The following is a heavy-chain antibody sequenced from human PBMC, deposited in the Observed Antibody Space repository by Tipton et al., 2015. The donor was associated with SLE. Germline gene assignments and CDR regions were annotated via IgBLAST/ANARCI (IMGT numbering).Heavy chain of an antibody. D-gene: IGHD7-27*01. Sequence: LRLSCAASGFTFSDYYMSWIRQAPGKGLGWIGSIYYSGSTYYNPSLKSRVTISVDTSKNQFSLKLSSVTAADTAVYYCARYGDWGSDYWGQGTLVTVSS. J-gene: IGHJ4*02. CDR2: IYYSGST. CDR1: GFTFSDYY. V-gene: IGHV4-38-2*01. CDR3: ARYGDWGSDY.